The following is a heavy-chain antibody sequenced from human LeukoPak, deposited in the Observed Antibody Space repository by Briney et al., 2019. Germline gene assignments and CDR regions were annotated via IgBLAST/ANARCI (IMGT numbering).Heavy chain of an antibody. CDR1: GYTFISYV. J-gene: IGHJ4*02. CDR3: ARANLRIVRSGSYFDY. D-gene: IGHD3-10*01. Sequence: ASVKVSCKASGYTFISYVINWVRQATGQGLEWMGWMNPNSGNTAYAQKFQGSVTMTRNTSISTAYMELSRLRSDDTAVYYCARANLRIVRSGSYFDYWGQGTLVTVSS. CDR2: MNPNSGNT. V-gene: IGHV1-8*01.